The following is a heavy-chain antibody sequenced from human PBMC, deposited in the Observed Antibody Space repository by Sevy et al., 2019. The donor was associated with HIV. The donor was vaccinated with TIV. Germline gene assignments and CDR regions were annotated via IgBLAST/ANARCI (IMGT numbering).Heavy chain of an antibody. CDR1: GFTFIDAW. D-gene: IGHD6-13*01. V-gene: IGHV3-15*01. CDR3: TTDSWSQEDYYDY. Sequence: GGSLRLSCAASGFTFIDAWVSWVRQAPGKGLEWVGRFKGKPNGGAIDYAAPVKGRFIIYRDDSKNKLYLQMSSLRTEDTAVYYCTTDSWSQEDYYDYWGQGTLVTVSS. CDR2: FKGKPNGGAI. J-gene: IGHJ4*02.